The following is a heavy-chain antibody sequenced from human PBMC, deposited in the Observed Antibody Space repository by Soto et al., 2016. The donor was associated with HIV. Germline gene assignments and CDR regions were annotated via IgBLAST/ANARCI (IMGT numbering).Heavy chain of an antibody. V-gene: IGHV3-66*01. D-gene: IGHD3-16*01. Sequence: EVQLVESGGGLVQPGGSLRLSCAASGFTISSNYMSWVRQAPEKGLEWVSVIYNGGNTYYADSVKGRFTISRDNSKNTLYLQMDSLRAEDTAVYYCVRDENYYEAYGMDVWGQGTKVTVSS. CDR1: GFTISSNY. J-gene: IGHJ6*02. CDR3: VRDENYYEAYGMDV. CDR2: IYNGGNT.